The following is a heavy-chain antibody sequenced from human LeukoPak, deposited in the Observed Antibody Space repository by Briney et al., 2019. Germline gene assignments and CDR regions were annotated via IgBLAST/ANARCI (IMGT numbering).Heavy chain of an antibody. CDR2: ISASAATT. J-gene: IGHJ4*02. V-gene: IGHV3-23*01. Sequence: GGSLRLSCAASGFTFSSYAMSWVRQPPGKGLEWVSSISASAATTYYADSVKGRFTISRDNSKNTLYLQMNSLGDEDTALYYCASSGARWRGGSYYFDYWGQGSLVSVPS. D-gene: IGHD2-15*01. CDR3: ASSGARWRGGSYYFDY. CDR1: GFTFSSYA.